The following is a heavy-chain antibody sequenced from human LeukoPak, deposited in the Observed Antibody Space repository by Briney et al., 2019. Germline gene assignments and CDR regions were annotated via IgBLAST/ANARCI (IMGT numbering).Heavy chain of an antibody. V-gene: IGHV4-34*01. CDR3: ARGRIPREYYDYVWGSYRYGAFDT. CDR2: INHSGSN. D-gene: IGHD3-16*02. J-gene: IGHJ3*02. Sequence: ADTLSLTRAVYGGSFSGYCWSWVSQPPGKGMEWLGEINHSGSNNFNPPLKSRATILVDTSKNQFSLKLSSLTAADTAVYYCARGRIPREYYDYVWGSYRYGAFDTWGQGTMVTVSS. CDR1: GGSFSGYC.